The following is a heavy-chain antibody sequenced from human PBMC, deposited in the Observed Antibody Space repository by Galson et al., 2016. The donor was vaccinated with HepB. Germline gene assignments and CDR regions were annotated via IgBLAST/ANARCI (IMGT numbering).Heavy chain of an antibody. J-gene: IGHJ4*02. CDR2: LSGTGGST. V-gene: IGHV3-23*01. CDR3: AKDLAGPTYLYYFDY. Sequence: SLRLSCAASGFTFRNYAMSWVRQAPGKGLEWVSSLSGTGGSTYYADSVKGRFTISRDNSKNTLYLQMNTLRAEDTAVYYCAKDLAGPTYLYYFDYWGQGTLVTVSS. CDR1: GFTFRNYA. D-gene: IGHD1-26*01.